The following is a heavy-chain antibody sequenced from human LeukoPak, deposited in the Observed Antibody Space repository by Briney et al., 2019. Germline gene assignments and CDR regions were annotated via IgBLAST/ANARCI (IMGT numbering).Heavy chain of an antibody. D-gene: IGHD3-22*01. CDR3: ARDISMIGDAFDI. V-gene: IGHV3-53*01. CDR2: IYSGGST. CDR1: GFTVSSNY. Sequence: EAGGSLRLSCAAPGFTVSSNYMSWVRQAPGKGLEWVSVIYSGGSTYYADSVKSRFTISRDNSKNTLYLQMNSLRAEDTAVYYCARDISMIGDAFDIWGQGTMATVSS. J-gene: IGHJ3*02.